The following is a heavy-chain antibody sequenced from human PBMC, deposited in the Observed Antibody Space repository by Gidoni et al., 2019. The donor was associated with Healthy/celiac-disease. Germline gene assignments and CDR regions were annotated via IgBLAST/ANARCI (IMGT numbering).Heavy chain of an antibody. Sequence: QVQLVQSGAEVQKPGASVKVSCKASGYTFTSYGISWVRQAPGQGLEWMGWISAYNGNTNYAQKLQGRVTMTTDTSTSTAYMELRSLRSDDTAVYYCAREDWNTARQGRKEYYFDYWGQGTLVTVSS. V-gene: IGHV1-18*01. CDR2: ISAYNGNT. CDR1: GYTFTSYG. J-gene: IGHJ4*02. D-gene: IGHD1-1*01. CDR3: AREDWNTARQGRKEYYFDY.